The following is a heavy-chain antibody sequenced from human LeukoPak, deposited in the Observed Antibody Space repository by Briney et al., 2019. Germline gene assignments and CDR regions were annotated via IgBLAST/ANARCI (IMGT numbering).Heavy chain of an antibody. D-gene: IGHD2-2*01. J-gene: IGHJ4*02. V-gene: IGHV3-30*18. CDR2: ISFDGSNE. CDR1: GFTFSNYA. Sequence: GRSLRLSCAASGFTFSNYAMHWVRQAPGKGLEWVTVISFDGSNEYYADSVKGRFTISRDNSNNTLSLQVNSLRAEDTAVYYCAKDVPPNSWGQGTLVTVSS. CDR3: AKDVPPNS.